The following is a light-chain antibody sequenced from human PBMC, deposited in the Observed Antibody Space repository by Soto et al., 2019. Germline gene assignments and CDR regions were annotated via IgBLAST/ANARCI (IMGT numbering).Light chain of an antibody. J-gene: IGLJ3*02. V-gene: IGLV2-14*02. CDR3: SSYTSSSTLV. CDR1: SSDVGSNNL. CDR2: EVS. Sequence: QSVLTQPASVSGSPGQSITISCTGSSSDVGSNNLVSWYQQHPGKAPKLMIYEVSNRPSGVSNRFSGSKSGNTASLTISGLQAEDEADYYCSSYTSSSTLVFGGGTKLTVL.